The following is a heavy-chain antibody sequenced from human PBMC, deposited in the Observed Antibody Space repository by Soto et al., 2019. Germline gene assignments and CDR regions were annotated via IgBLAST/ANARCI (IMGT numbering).Heavy chain of an antibody. V-gene: IGHV3-23*01. J-gene: IGHJ4*02. D-gene: IGHD6-13*01. CDR2: ISGSGGST. CDR1: GFTFSSYA. Sequence: EVQLLESGGGLVQPGGSLRLSCAASGFTFSSYAMSWVRQAPGKGLEWVSAISGSGGSTYYADSVKGRVTISRDTSKNTLYLQVNSLRAEDTAVYYCAKDLEAAAGRPPYYFDSWGQGTLVTVSS. CDR3: AKDLEAAAGRPPYYFDS.